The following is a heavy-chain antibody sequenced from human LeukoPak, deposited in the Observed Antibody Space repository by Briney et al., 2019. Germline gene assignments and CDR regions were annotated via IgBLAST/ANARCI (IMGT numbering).Heavy chain of an antibody. Sequence: GASVKVSCKASGYTFTSYYMHWVRQAPGQGLEWMGIINPSGGSTSYAQKFQGRVTMTRDTSTSTVYMELSSLRSEDTAVYYCASVSPSKGDYTVYGMDVWGQGTTVTVSS. V-gene: IGHV1-46*01. J-gene: IGHJ6*02. CDR1: GYTFTSYY. CDR3: ASVSPSKGDYTVYGMDV. CDR2: INPSGGST. D-gene: IGHD4-11*01.